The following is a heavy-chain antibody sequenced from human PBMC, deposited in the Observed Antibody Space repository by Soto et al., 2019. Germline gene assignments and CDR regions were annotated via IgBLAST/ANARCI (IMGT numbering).Heavy chain of an antibody. CDR1: GGSISSGGYY. J-gene: IGHJ3*02. Sequence: NPSETLSFTCTVSGGSISSGGYYWSWIRQHPGKGLEWIGYIYYSGSTYYNPSLKSRVTISVDTSKNQFSLKLSSVTAADTAVYYCASSGPLLPAHDAFDIWGQGTMVTVSS. CDR3: ASSGPLLPAHDAFDI. V-gene: IGHV4-31*03. D-gene: IGHD2-2*01. CDR2: IYYSGST.